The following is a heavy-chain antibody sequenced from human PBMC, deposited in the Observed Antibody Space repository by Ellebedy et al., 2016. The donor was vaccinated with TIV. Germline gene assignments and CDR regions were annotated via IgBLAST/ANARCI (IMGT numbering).Heavy chain of an antibody. CDR3: ATYCGGGCYSSYAFHI. CDR1: GFTFSSYG. CDR2: IWYDGSSK. V-gene: IGHV3-33*08. Sequence: GGSLRLXXAASGFTFSSYGMHWVRQAPGKGLEWVALIWYDGSSKYYADSVRGRFTISRDNSKNTLPLQMSSLTDEDTAVYYCATYCGGGCYSSYAFHIWGQGTMVTVSS. J-gene: IGHJ3*02. D-gene: IGHD2-21*02.